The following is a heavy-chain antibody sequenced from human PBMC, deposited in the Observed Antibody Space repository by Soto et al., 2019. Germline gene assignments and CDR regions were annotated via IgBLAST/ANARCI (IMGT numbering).Heavy chain of an antibody. CDR2: IYYSGST. V-gene: IGHV4-31*03. D-gene: IGHD2-8*01. CDR1: GGSISSGGYY. Sequence: SETLSLTCTVSGGSISSGGYYWSWIRQHPGKGLEWIGYIYYSGSTYYNPSLKSRVTISVDTSKNQFSLKLSSVTAADTAVYYCARARPSVIIVYAIPNNFDYWGQGTLVTVSS. J-gene: IGHJ4*02. CDR3: ARARPSVIIVYAIPNNFDY.